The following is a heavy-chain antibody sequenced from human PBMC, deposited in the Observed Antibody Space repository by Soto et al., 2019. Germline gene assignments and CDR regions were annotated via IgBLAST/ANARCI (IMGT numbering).Heavy chain of an antibody. CDR1: VFTFSSYG. J-gene: IGHJ4*02. D-gene: IGHD6-19*01. CDR2: IWYDGSNK. V-gene: IGHV3-33*06. Sequence: GGSLRLSCSASVFTFSSYGMHWFRQAPGKGLEWVAVIWYDGSNKYYADSVKGRFTISRDNSKNTLYLQMNSLRAEDTAVYYCAKSAVAGLRVLYYFDYWGQGTRVTVSS. CDR3: AKSAVAGLRVLYYFDY.